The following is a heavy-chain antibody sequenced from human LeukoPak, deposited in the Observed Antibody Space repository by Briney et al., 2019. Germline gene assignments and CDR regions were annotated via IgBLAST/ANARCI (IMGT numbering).Heavy chain of an antibody. CDR1: GFTFSSYA. J-gene: IGHJ4*02. CDR2: ISGSGGST. D-gene: IGHD2-15*01. Sequence: LAGGSLRLSCAASGFTFSSYAMSWVRQAPGKGLEWVSAISGSGGSTYYADSVKGRFTISRDNSKNTLYLQMNSLRAEDTAVYYCTRQHCSGGTCSYVDYWGQGTLVTVSS. V-gene: IGHV3-23*01. CDR3: TRQHCSGGTCSYVDY.